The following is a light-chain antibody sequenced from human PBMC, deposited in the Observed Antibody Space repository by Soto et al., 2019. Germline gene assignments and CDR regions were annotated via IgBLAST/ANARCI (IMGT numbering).Light chain of an antibody. V-gene: IGKV1-5*01. Sequence: DIQMTQSPFTLSASVGDRVTITCLATENINKRLAWHQQKPGKAPRLLIYAASTLQSGVPSRFSGSGSDTEFTLTISSLQPEDFATYYCQQLNNYPLTFGGGTKVDIK. CDR2: AAS. J-gene: IGKJ4*01. CDR3: QQLNNYPLT. CDR1: ENINKR.